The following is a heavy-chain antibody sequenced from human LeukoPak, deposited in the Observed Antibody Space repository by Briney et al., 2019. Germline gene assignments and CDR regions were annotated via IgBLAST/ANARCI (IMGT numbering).Heavy chain of an antibody. J-gene: IGHJ3*02. Sequence: SETLSLTCAVYGGSFSGYYWSWIRQPPGKGLEWIGEINHSGSTNYNPSLKSRVTISVDTSKNQFSLKLSSVTAADTAVYYCARYDSTIHDAFDIWGQGTMVTVSS. CDR3: ARYDSTIHDAFDI. CDR1: GGSFSGYY. V-gene: IGHV4-34*01. D-gene: IGHD3-22*01. CDR2: INHSGST.